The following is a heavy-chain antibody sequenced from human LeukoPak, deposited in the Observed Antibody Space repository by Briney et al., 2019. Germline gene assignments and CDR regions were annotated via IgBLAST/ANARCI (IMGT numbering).Heavy chain of an antibody. D-gene: IGHD3-10*01. CDR3: AKERRAMVRGVIIQD. Sequence: GGSLRLSCAASGFTFSSYGMHWVRQAPGKGLEWVAFIRYDGSNKYYADSVKGRFTISRDNSKNTLYLQMNSLRAEDTAVYYCAKERRAMVRGVIIQDWGQGTLVTVSS. V-gene: IGHV3-30*02. CDR2: IRYDGSNK. J-gene: IGHJ4*02. CDR1: GFTFSSYG.